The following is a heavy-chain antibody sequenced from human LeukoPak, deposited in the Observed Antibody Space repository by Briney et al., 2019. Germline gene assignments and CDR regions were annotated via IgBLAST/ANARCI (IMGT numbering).Heavy chain of an antibody. CDR2: NANKSNSYIT. Sequence: PGGSLRLSCTASGFTSSDHYMDWVRQAPGKGLEWVGRNANKSNSYITYYAASVKGRFVISTDDSKNSLHLQMNSLKTEDTAVYYCAGRPLSSPHSFDDWGQGTLVTVSS. CDR1: GFTSSDHY. CDR3: AGRPLSSPHSFDD. V-gene: IGHV3-72*01. J-gene: IGHJ4*02. D-gene: IGHD6-19*01.